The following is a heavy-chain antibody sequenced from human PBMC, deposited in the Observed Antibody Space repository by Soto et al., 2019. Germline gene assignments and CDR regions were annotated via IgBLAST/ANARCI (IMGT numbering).Heavy chain of an antibody. CDR3: ARTLGYCSGGSCYSSSYYFDY. CDR2: IYYSGST. CDR1: GSSISSSSYY. Sequence: SETLSLTCTVSGSSISSSSYYWGWIRQPPGKGLEWIGSIYYSGSTYYNPSLKSRVTISLDTSKNRFSLKLSSVTAADTAVYYCARTLGYCSGGSCYSSSYYFDYWGQGTLVTVSS. D-gene: IGHD2-15*01. J-gene: IGHJ4*02. V-gene: IGHV4-39*01.